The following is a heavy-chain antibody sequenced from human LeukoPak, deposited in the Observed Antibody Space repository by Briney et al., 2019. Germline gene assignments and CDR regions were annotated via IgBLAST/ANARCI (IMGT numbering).Heavy chain of an antibody. Sequence: PGGSLRLSCAASGFTFSSYSMNWVRQAPGKGLEWVSYISSSSSTIYYADSVKGRFTISRDNAKNSLYLQMNSLRADDTAVYYCASIPGYTDYYYGMDVWGQGTTVTVSS. J-gene: IGHJ6*02. D-gene: IGHD6-13*01. CDR3: ASIPGYTDYYYGMDV. CDR1: GFTFSSYS. CDR2: ISSSSSTI. V-gene: IGHV3-48*01.